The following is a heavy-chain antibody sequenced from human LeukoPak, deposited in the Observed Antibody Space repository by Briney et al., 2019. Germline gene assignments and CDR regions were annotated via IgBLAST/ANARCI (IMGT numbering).Heavy chain of an antibody. Sequence: SETLSLTCTVSGGSISSYYWSWIRQPPGKGLEWIGYIYYSRSTNYYPSLKSRVTISVDTSKNQFSLKLGSVTAADTAVYYCARDIGIAARPSWFDPWGQGTLVTVSS. V-gene: IGHV4-59*01. CDR2: IYYSRST. CDR3: ARDIGIAARPSWFDP. D-gene: IGHD6-6*01. J-gene: IGHJ5*02. CDR1: GGSISSYY.